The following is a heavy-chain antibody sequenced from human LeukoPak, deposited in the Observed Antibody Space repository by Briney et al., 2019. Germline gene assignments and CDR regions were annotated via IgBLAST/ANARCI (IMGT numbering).Heavy chain of an antibody. CDR1: GGSISSSSYY. CDR2: IYYSGST. J-gene: IGHJ3*02. V-gene: IGHV4-39*07. Sequence: SETLSLTCTVSGGSISSSSYYWGWIRQPPGKGLEWIGSIYYSGSTNYNPSLKSRVTISVDTSKNQSSLKLSSVTAADTAVYYCAREVYDSSGNAFDIWGQGTMVTVSS. D-gene: IGHD3-22*01. CDR3: AREVYDSSGNAFDI.